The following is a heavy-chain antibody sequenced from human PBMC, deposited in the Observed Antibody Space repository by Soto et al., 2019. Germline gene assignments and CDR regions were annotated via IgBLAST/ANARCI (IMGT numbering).Heavy chain of an antibody. V-gene: IGHV2-26*01. J-gene: IGHJ2*01. CDR3: ARISRDGYNYGNWYFDL. CDR1: GFSLSNARMG. CDR2: IFSNDEK. D-gene: IGHD5-12*01. Sequence: GSGPTLVNPTETLTLTCTVSGFSLSNARMGVSWIRQPPGKALEWLAHIFSNDEKSYSTSLKSRLTISKDTSKSQVVLTMTNMDPVDTATYYCARISRDGYNYGNWYFDLWGRGTLVTVSS.